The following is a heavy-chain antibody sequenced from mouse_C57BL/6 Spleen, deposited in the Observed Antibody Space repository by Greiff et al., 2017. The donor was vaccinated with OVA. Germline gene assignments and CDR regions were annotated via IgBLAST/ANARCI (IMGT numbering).Heavy chain of an antibody. CDR1: GYSFTDYN. Sequence: EVQLQESGPELVKPGASVKISCKASGYSFTDYNMNWVKQSNGKSLEWIGVINPNYGTTSYNQKFKGKATLTVDQSSSTAYMQRNSLTSEDAAVYYGARGGDYGSSSRVMDYWGQGTSVTVSS. D-gene: IGHD1-1*01. CDR3: ARGGDYGSSSRVMDY. J-gene: IGHJ4*01. CDR2: INPNYGTT. V-gene: IGHV1-39*01.